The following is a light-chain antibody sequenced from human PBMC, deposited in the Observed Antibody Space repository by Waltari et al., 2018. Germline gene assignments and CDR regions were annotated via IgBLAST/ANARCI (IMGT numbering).Light chain of an antibody. Sequence: DIQMTQSPSSLSASVGDRVTITCRASQTISRSLNWFQQKPGKAPKLLIFGVSSLQSGVPSRFNGSGSGTDFTLTITSLQSEDFAAYYCQRSNSPPYTFGQGTKLEIK. J-gene: IGKJ2*01. CDR3: QRSNSPPYT. CDR1: QTISRS. V-gene: IGKV1-39*01. CDR2: GVS.